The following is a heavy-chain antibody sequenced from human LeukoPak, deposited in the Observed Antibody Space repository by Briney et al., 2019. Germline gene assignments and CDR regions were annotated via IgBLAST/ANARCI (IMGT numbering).Heavy chain of an antibody. V-gene: IGHV4-39*01. Sequence: PSETLSLTCTVSDGSFSSSSYYWGWIRQPPGKGLEWIGSISYSGSTYYNPSLKSRVTISVDTSKNQFSLKLSSVTAADTAVYYCARLTPYSGSPLGDYWGQGTLVTVSS. CDR2: ISYSGST. CDR1: DGSFSSSSYY. D-gene: IGHD1-26*01. J-gene: IGHJ4*02. CDR3: ARLTPYSGSPLGDY.